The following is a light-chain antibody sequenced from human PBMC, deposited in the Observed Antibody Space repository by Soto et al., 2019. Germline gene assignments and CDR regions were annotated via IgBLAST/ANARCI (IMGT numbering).Light chain of an antibody. CDR3: SSYASTTIVV. CDR1: SSDIGTYNY. Sequence: QSVLTQPASVSGSPGQSITISCIGTSSDIGTYNYVSWYQQYPGKAPKLIIFDVTNRPSGVSNRFSGSKSGNTASLIISALQAEDEADYYCSSYASTTIVVFGGGTKLTVL. J-gene: IGLJ3*02. V-gene: IGLV2-14*03. CDR2: DVT.